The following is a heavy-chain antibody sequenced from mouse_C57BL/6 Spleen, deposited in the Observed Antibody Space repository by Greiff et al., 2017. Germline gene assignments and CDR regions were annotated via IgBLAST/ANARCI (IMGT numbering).Heavy chain of an antibody. CDR3: ARGGGLRRGFDY. D-gene: IGHD2-4*01. Sequence: EVKLMESGGGLVKPGGSLKLSCAASGFTFSSYAMSWVRQTPEKRLEWVATISDGGSYTYYPDNVKGRFTISRDNAKNNLYLQMSHLKSEDTARYYCARGGGLRRGFDYWGQGTTRTVSS. V-gene: IGHV5-4*03. CDR2: ISDGGSYT. J-gene: IGHJ2*01. CDR1: GFTFSSYA.